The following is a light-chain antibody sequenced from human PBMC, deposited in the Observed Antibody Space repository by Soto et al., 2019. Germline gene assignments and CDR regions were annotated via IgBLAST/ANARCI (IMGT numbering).Light chain of an antibody. V-gene: IGKV3-20*01. CDR3: QQYGSTPRT. J-gene: IGKJ1*01. Sequence: EIVLTQSPGTLSLSPGERATLSCRASQSVSSSNLAWYQQKPGQAPRLLIYGASSKATGIPDMFSGSGSGTDFTLTISRLESEDFAVYYCQQYGSTPRTFGQGTKVEIK. CDR1: QSVSSSN. CDR2: GAS.